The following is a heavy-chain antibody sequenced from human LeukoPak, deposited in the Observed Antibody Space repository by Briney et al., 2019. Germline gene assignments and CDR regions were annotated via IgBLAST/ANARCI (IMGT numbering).Heavy chain of an antibody. Sequence: LSETLPLTCTVSGGSIITYYWSWIRQPPAKGLEWIAYIYYSRSTNYNPTLQSRVTISVDTSKNQFSLKPSSVTAADTAVYYCARVRQLVTDYWGQGTLVTVSS. CDR1: GGSIITYY. V-gene: IGHV4-59*01. D-gene: IGHD3-9*01. CDR3: ARVRQLVTDY. J-gene: IGHJ4*02. CDR2: IYYSRST.